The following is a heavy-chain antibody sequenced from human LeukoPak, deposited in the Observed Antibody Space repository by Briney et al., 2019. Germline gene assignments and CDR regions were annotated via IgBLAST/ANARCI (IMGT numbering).Heavy chain of an antibody. CDR1: GGSISSGGYY. Sequence: SETLSLTCTVSGGSISSGGYYWSWIRQHPGKGLEWIGYIYYSGSTNYNPSLKSRVTISVDTSKNQFSLKLSSVTAADTAVYYCARHEGYSYGYGMIAFDIWGQGTMVTVSS. CDR3: ARHEGYSYGYGMIAFDI. CDR2: IYYSGST. D-gene: IGHD5-18*01. V-gene: IGHV4-61*08. J-gene: IGHJ3*02.